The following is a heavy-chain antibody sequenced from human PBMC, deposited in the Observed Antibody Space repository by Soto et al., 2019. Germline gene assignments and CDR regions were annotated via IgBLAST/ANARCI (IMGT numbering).Heavy chain of an antibody. Sequence: PGGSLRLSCAASGFTFSSYAMSWVRQAPGKGLEWVSAISGSGGSTYYADSVKGRFTISRDNSKNTLYLQMNSMRAEDTAVYYSAQPQSSGADSESLAQGTLVTFAS. J-gene: IGHJ5*02. CDR3: AQPQSSGADSES. V-gene: IGHV3-23*01. CDR2: ISGSGGST. D-gene: IGHD2-15*01. CDR1: GFTFSSYA.